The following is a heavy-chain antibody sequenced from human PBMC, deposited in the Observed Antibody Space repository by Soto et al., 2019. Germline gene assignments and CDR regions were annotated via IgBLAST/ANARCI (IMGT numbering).Heavy chain of an antibody. CDR3: SFYWGYDDSGGYSF. CDR1: GGTFSSYA. D-gene: IGHD3-22*01. CDR2: IIPIFGTA. Sequence: SVKLSCKAPGGTFSSYAISWVRQAPGQGLEWMGGIIPIFGTANYAQKFQGRVTITADESTSTAYMELSSLRSEATAVYYCSFYWGYDDSGGYSFRGQGTSVTGSS. J-gene: IGHJ4*02. V-gene: IGHV1-69*13.